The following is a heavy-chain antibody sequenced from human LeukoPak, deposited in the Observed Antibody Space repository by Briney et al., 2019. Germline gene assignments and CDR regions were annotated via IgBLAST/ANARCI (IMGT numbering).Heavy chain of an antibody. D-gene: IGHD3-10*01. V-gene: IGHV3-30*03. CDR3: ARDLSPVVRASPMGY. Sequence: GTSLRLSCAASGFTFTSYGLHWVRQAPGKGLEWVALITYDGYYKYYSDSVKGRFTISSDTSKNTLYLQMNSLRAEDTAVYYCARDLSPVVRASPMGYWGRGTLVTVSS. CDR1: GFTFTSYG. CDR2: ITYDGYYK. J-gene: IGHJ4*02.